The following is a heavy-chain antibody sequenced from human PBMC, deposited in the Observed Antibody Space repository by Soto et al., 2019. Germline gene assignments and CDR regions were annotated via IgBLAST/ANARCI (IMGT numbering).Heavy chain of an antibody. CDR3: EIVGATSAFDI. D-gene: IGHD1-26*01. Sequence: NISAIGVARQAPGKGLEWVSAISGSGGSTYYADSVKGRFTISRDNSKNTLYLQMNSLRAEDTAVYYCEIVGATSAFDIWGQGTMVTVSS. CDR2: ISGSGGST. J-gene: IGHJ3*02. V-gene: IGHV3-23*01. CDR1: NISA.